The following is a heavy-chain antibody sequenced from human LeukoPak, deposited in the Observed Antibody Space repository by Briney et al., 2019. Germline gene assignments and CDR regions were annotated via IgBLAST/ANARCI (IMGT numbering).Heavy chain of an antibody. J-gene: IGHJ6*02. CDR3: ARVRVAINRITMVRGAHYGMDV. CDR2: IYYSGST. Sequence: SETLSLTCTVSGGSISSSSYYWGWIRQPPGKGLEWIGSIYYSGSTYYNPSLKSRVTISVDTSKNQFSLKLSSVTAADTAVYYCARVRVAINRITMVRGAHYGMDVWGQGTTVTVSS. D-gene: IGHD3-10*01. V-gene: IGHV4-39*07. CDR1: GGSISSSSYY.